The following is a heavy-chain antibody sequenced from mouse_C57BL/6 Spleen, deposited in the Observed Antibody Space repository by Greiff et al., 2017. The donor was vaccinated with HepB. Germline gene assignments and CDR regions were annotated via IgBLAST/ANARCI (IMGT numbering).Heavy chain of an antibody. D-gene: IGHD2-3*01. V-gene: IGHV1-26*01. Sequence: VQLQQSGPELVKPGASVKISCKASGYTFTDYYMNWVKQSHGKSLEWIGDINPNNGGTSYNQKFKGKATLTVDKSSSTAYMELRSLTSEDSAVYYCARWDGSWGQGTTLTVSS. CDR1: GYTFTDYY. CDR3: ARWDGS. J-gene: IGHJ2*01. CDR2: INPNNGGT.